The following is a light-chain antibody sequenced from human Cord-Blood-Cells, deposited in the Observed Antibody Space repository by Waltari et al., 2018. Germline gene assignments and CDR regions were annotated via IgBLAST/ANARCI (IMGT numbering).Light chain of an antibody. CDR3: QQYGSSPRT. CDR1: QSVSSSY. J-gene: IGKJ1*01. V-gene: IGKV3D-20*01. CDR2: DAS. Sequence: EIVLTQSPATLSLSPGERATLSCGASQSVSSSYLAWYQQKPGLAPRLLIYDASSRAPGIPDRFSGSGYGTDFTLTISRLEPEDFAVYDCQQYGSSPRTFGQGTKVEIK.